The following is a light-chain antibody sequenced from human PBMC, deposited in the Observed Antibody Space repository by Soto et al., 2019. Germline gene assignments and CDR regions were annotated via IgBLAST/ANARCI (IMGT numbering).Light chain of an antibody. CDR3: QQYNRGVT. J-gene: IGKJ1*01. Sequence: DIHMTQSPATLSASVGDRVTITCRASQTVSPWLAWYQQKPGAAPHLLIYKVSNLESGVPSRFSGSGSGADLTLTINGLQPDDFATYYCQQYNRGVTFGPGTKVEIK. V-gene: IGKV1-5*03. CDR2: KVS. CDR1: QTVSPW.